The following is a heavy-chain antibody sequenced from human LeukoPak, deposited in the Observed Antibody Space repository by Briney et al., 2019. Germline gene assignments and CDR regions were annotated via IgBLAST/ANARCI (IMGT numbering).Heavy chain of an antibody. CDR2: IYYSGST. J-gene: IGHJ4*02. CDR3: ASPSWYGGDY. D-gene: IGHD6-13*01. V-gene: IGHV4-39*01. Sequence: SETLSLTCTVSGGSISSSSYYWGWIRQPPGKGLEWIGNIYYSGSTYYNPSLKSRVNISVDTSKNQFSLRLSAVAAADTAAYYCASPSWYGGDYWGQGTLVTVSS. CDR1: GGSISSSSYY.